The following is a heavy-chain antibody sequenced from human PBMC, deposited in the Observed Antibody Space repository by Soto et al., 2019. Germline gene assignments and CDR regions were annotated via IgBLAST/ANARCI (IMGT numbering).Heavy chain of an antibody. CDR2: INSDGSTT. CDR1: GFTLSSYW. D-gene: IGHD3-10*01. J-gene: IGHJ5*02. CDR3: ARDDSYYGSGRFGL. V-gene: IGHV3-74*01. Sequence: GGSLRLSCAASGFTLSSYWMHWVRQAPGKGLMWVSRINSDGSTTSYADSVKGRFTISRDNAKNTLYLQVNSLRADDTAVYYCARDDSYYGSGRFGLWGQGTLVTVSS.